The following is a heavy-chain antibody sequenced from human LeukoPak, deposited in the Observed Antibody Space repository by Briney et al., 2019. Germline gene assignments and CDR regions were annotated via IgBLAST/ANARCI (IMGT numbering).Heavy chain of an antibody. CDR3: ARHLGYGGNPHAYYYYGTDV. D-gene: IGHD4-23*01. CDR2: IYYSGST. V-gene: IGHV4-59*08. J-gene: IGHJ6*02. CDR1: GGSISSYY. Sequence: SETLSLTCTVSGGSISSYYWSWIRQPPGKGLEWIGYIYYSGSTNYNPSLKSRVTISVDTSKNQFSLKLSSVTAADTAVYYCARHLGYGGNPHAYYYYGTDVWGQGTTVTVSS.